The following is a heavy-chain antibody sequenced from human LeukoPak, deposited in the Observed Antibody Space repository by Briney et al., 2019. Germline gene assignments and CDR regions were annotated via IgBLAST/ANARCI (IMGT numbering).Heavy chain of an antibody. V-gene: IGHV3-7*03. Sequence: GGSLRLSCAASGFTFSNYWMTWVRQAPGKGLEWVANISQDGREKNYVDSVKGRFTISRDNARNSLILQMNRLRAEDAAVYYCARDVSDENDSASRMHLDSWGQGTLVSVSS. J-gene: IGHJ4*02. CDR2: ISQDGREK. CDR3: ARDVSDENDSASRMHLDS. D-gene: IGHD2-15*01. CDR1: GFTFSNYW.